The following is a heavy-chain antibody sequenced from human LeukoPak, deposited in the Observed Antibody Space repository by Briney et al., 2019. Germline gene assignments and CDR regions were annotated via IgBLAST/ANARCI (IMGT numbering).Heavy chain of an antibody. CDR1: GFTFSSYA. D-gene: IGHD5/OR15-5a*01. J-gene: IGHJ5*02. CDR3: GKGPGYSVYDNLPHH. V-gene: IGHV3-30*04. Sequence: GRSLRLSCAASGFTFSSYAMHWVRQAPGKGLEWVAVISDDGSKIYYGDSVKGRFTISRDNSKNTLNLQMDSLRADDTAVYYCGKGPGYSVYDNLPHHWDQGTLVTVSS. CDR2: ISDDGSKI.